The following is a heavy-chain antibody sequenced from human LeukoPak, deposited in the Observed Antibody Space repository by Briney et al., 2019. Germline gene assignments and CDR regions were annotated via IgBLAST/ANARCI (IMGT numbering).Heavy chain of an antibody. D-gene: IGHD3-16*02. CDR2: ISYDGSNK. CDR3: ARDTYYDYVWGSYRPDNYYYGMDV. CDR1: RFTFSSYA. J-gene: IGHJ6*02. Sequence: PGGSLRLSCAASRFTFSSYAMHWVRQAPGKGLEWVAVISYDGSNKYYADSVKGRFTTSRDNAKNSLYLQMNSLRAEDTAVYYCARDTYYDYVWGSYRPDNYYYGMDVWGQGTTVTVSS. V-gene: IGHV3-30*04.